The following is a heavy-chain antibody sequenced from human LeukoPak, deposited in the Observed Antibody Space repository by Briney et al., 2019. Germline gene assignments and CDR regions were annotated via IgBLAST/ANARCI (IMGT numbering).Heavy chain of an antibody. CDR2: ISYDGSNK. J-gene: IGHJ4*02. D-gene: IGHD5-12*01. Sequence: GGSPRLSCAASGFTFSSYGMHWVRQAPGKGLEWVAVISYDGSNKYYADSVKGRFTISRDNSKNTLYLQMNSLRAEDTAVYYCAKVEATASFPFDYWGQGTLVTVSS. CDR3: AKVEATASFPFDY. V-gene: IGHV3-30*18. CDR1: GFTFSSYG.